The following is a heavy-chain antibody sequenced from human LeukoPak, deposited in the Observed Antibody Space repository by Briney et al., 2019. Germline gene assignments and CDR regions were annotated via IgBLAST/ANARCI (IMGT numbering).Heavy chain of an antibody. Sequence: GSSVKVSCKASGGTFSSYAISWVRQAPGQRLEWMGRIIPILGIANYAQKFQGRVTITADKSTSTAYMELSSLRSEDTAVYYCARSSPGRPWYSSSWWFDYWGQGTLVTVSS. CDR1: GGTFSSYA. J-gene: IGHJ4*02. CDR3: ARSSPGRPWYSSSWWFDY. CDR2: IIPILGIA. D-gene: IGHD6-13*01. V-gene: IGHV1-69*04.